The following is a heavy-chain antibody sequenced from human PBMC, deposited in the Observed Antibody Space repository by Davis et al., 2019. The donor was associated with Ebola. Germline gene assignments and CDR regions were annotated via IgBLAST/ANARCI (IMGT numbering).Heavy chain of an antibody. V-gene: IGHV3-73*01. J-gene: IGHJ6*02. CDR3: TRHPPNGYDYYYGMDV. CDR1: GFTFSGSA. Sequence: GESLKISCAASGFTFSGSAMHWVRQASGKRLEWVGRIRSKANSYATAYAASVKGRFTISRDDSKNTAYLQMNSLKTEDTAVYYCTRHPPNGYDYYYGMDVWGQGTTVTVSS. D-gene: IGHD2-8*01. CDR2: IRSKANSYAT.